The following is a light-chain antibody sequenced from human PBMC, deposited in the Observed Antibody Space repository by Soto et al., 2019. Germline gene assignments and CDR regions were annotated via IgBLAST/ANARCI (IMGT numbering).Light chain of an antibody. J-gene: IGLJ2*01. CDR1: SGNIVSNY. CDR2: EDD. Sequence: NFMLTQPHSVSGSPGKTVTISCTRSSGNIVSNYVQWYQQRPGSSPTTVIFEDDDRPSGGPDRFSASLDTSTNSASLTISGLKPEDEADYYCQSYDADILIFGGGTKLTVL. CDR3: QSYDADILI. V-gene: IGLV6-57*01.